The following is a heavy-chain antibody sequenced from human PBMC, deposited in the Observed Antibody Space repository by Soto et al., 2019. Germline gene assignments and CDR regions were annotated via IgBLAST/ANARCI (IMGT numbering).Heavy chain of an antibody. CDR2: ISYDGSNK. J-gene: IGHJ6*02. CDR3: AKDRPLRITIFSPGMDV. D-gene: IGHD3-3*01. CDR1: GFTFSSYG. V-gene: IGHV3-30*18. Sequence: AGGSLRLSCAASGFTFSSYGMHWVRQAPGKGLEWVAVISYDGSNKYYADSVKGRFTISRDNSKNTLYLQMNSLRAEDTAVYYCAKDRPLRITIFSPGMDVWGQGTTVTVSS.